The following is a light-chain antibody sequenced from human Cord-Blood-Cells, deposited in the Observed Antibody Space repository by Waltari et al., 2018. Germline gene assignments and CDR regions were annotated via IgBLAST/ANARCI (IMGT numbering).Light chain of an antibody. Sequence: EIELTQSPGTLSLSLGDSATLSCRASQSVSSSYLAWYQQNPGQAPRLRIYGASSRATGIPDRVSGSGSGTDFTLTISRLEPGDFAVYYCQQYGSSLRTFGQGTKVEIK. J-gene: IGKJ1*01. V-gene: IGKV3-20*01. CDR3: QQYGSSLRT. CDR2: GAS. CDR1: QSVSSSY.